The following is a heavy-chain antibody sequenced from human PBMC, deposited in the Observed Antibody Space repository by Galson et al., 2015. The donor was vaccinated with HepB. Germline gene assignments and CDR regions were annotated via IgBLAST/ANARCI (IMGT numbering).Heavy chain of an antibody. CDR1: GFTFSSDG. V-gene: IGHV3-30*18. Sequence: SLRLSCAASGFTFSSDGMHWVRQAPGKGLEWVAVISYDGSNKYYADSVKGRFTISRDNSKNTPYLQMNSLRAEDTAAYYCAKDGVVVVPAAYYFDYWGQGTLVTVSS. J-gene: IGHJ4*02. D-gene: IGHD2-2*01. CDR2: ISYDGSNK. CDR3: AKDGVVVVPAAYYFDY.